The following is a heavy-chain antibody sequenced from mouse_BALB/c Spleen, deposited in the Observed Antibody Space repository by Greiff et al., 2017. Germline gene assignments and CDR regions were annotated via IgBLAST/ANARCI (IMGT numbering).Heavy chain of an antibody. CDR1: GYSITSDYA. CDR2: ISYSGST. J-gene: IGHJ2*01. V-gene: IGHV3-2*02. CDR3: ARLYYGSSYNFDY. Sequence: EVQGVESGPGLVKPSQSLSLTCTVTGYSITSDYAWNWIRQFPGNKLEWMGYISYSGSTSYNPSLKSRISITRDTSKNQFFLQLNSVTTEDTATYYCARLYYGSSYNFDYWGQGTTLTVSS. D-gene: IGHD1-1*01.